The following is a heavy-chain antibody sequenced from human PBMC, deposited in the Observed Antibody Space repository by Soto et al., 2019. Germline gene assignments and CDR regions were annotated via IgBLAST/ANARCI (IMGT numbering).Heavy chain of an antibody. CDR1: GFTFSSYS. D-gene: IGHD1-7*01. Sequence: EVQLVESGGGLVKPGGSLRLSCAASGFTFSSYSMNWVRQAPGKGLEWVSSISSSSSYIYYADSVKGRFTISRDNAKNSLYLQMNSLRAEDTAVYYCARGTAIEGAFDIWGQGTMVTVSS. CDR3: ARGTAIEGAFDI. V-gene: IGHV3-21*01. CDR2: ISSSSSYI. J-gene: IGHJ3*02.